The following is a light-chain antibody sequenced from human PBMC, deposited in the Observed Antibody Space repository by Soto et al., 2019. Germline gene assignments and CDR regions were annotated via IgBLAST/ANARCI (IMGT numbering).Light chain of an antibody. J-gene: IGLJ1*01. Sequence: QSVLPQRPSVSGAPGQTVTISCTGSSSNIGAGYDVHWYQQLPGRAPKLLIYDNNNRASGVPARFSGSKSATSASLAITGLQAEDGADYFCQSYDSSLSGFYVFGTGTKVTVL. CDR2: DNN. CDR3: QSYDSSLSGFYV. CDR1: SSNIGAGYD. V-gene: IGLV1-40*01.